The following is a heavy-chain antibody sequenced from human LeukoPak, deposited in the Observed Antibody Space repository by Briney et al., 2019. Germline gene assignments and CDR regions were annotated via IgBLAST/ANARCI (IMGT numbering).Heavy chain of an antibody. D-gene: IGHD6-13*01. V-gene: IGHV5-51*01. J-gene: IGHJ4*02. CDR3: ARQGFTSSWSD. CDR1: GYSFTSDW. Sequence: GESLKISCKGSGYSFTSDWIAWVRQTPGKGLEWMGIIYPGDSDTRYSPSFQGQVTISADKSISTAYLQWSSLKASDTAVYYCARQGFTSSWSDWGQGTLVTVSS. CDR2: IYPGDSDT.